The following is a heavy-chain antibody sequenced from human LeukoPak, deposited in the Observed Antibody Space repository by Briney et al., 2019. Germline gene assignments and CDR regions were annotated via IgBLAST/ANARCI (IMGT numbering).Heavy chain of an antibody. J-gene: IGHJ4*02. CDR3: ARTGYSSSWSPGDDY. CDR2: IYTSGST. Sequence: PSETLSLTCTVSGGPISSGGYYWSWIRQPAGKGLEWIGRIYTSGSTNYNPSLKSRVTMSVDTSKNQFSLKLISVTAADTAVYYCARTGYSSSWSPGDDYWGQGTLVTVSS. D-gene: IGHD6-13*01. V-gene: IGHV4-61*02. CDR1: GGPISSGGYY.